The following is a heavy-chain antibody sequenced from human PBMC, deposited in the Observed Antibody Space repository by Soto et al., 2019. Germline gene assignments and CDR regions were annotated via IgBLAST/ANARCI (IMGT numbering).Heavy chain of an antibody. CDR3: AIGSWSGEVFDI. J-gene: IGHJ3*02. Sequence: QVQLVQSGAEVKKPGSSVKVSCKDSGGTFSTYSMFWVRQAPGQGLEWMGRIIPMLGVRNYAQRFQDRVTITADKSTATVHMELSSLRSEDTSLYYCAIGSWSGEVFDIWGQGTMVTVSS. V-gene: IGHV1-69*02. D-gene: IGHD2-21*01. CDR2: IIPMLGVR. CDR1: GGTFSTYS.